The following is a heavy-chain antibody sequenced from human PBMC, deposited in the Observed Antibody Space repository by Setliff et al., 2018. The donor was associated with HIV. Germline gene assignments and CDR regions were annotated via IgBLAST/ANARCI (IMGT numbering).Heavy chain of an antibody. D-gene: IGHD5-12*01. V-gene: IGHV2-5*01. CDR2: IYWNDDK. J-gene: IGHJ5*02. Sequence: SGPTLVNPTQTLTLTCTFSGFSLSTSGVGVGWIRQPPGKALEWLALIYWNDDKRYSPSLKNRLTITKDTSNNQVILTMTNMVPVDTATYYCAQRNGYGSRNWFDPWGQGTLVTVSS. CDR1: GFSLSTSGVG. CDR3: AQRNGYGSRNWFDP.